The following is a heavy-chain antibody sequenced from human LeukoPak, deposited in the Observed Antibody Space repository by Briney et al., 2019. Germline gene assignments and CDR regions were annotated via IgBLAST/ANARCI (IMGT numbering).Heavy chain of an antibody. CDR2: IKSETEDETT. V-gene: IGHV3-15*01. CDR3: TTERRFSYGSPPFDS. J-gene: IGHJ4*02. CDR1: GFTFSGAW. D-gene: IGHD5-18*01. Sequence: GGSLRLSCAASGFTFSGAWMTGVRGARGGGREWVGRIKSETEDETTDYDAAVKVKFTISRDDSDTTLYLQLNSLRTKDTVVYYCTTERRFSYGSPPFDSWGQGTLVTVSS.